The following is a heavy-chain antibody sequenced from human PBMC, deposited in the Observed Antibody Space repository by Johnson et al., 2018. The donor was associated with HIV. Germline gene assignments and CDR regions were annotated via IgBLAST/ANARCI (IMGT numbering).Heavy chain of an antibody. Sequence: QVQLVESGGGVVQPGRSLRLSCAASGFTFSRYDMHWVRQAPGKGLEWGAIISYDGSNKYYADSVKGRFTISRDNSKNPLYLQMNSLRTEDTAVYYCARVRGGTGHGAFDSWGQGTMVTVSS. J-gene: IGHJ3*02. CDR2: ISYDGSNK. CDR1: GFTFSRYD. CDR3: ARVRGGTGHGAFDS. V-gene: IGHV3-30*03.